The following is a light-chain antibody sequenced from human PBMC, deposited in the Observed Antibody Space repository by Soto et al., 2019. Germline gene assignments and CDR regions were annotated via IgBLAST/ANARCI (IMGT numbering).Light chain of an antibody. CDR1: QSVSSSY. CDR2: GAS. Sequence: EIVLTQSPGTLSLSPGERATLSCRASQSVSSSYLAWYQQKPGQALRLLIYGASSRATGIPDRFSGSGSGTDFTLTISRLEPEDFAVYYCQQSGSSPFTFGPGTKVDIK. V-gene: IGKV3-20*01. CDR3: QQSGSSPFT. J-gene: IGKJ3*01.